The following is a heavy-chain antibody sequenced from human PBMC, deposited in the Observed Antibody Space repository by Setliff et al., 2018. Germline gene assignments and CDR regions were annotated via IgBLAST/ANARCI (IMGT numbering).Heavy chain of an antibody. D-gene: IGHD6-19*01. J-gene: IGHJ4*02. V-gene: IGHV5-51*01. CDR2: IYPGDSNT. CDR1: GYSFTNYW. Sequence: PGESLTISCKGSGYSFTNYWIGWVRQMPGKGLEWMGIIYPGDSNTRYSPSFQGQVTISVDKSISTAYLQWSSLKASDTAMHYCARRPGYSSGPFDYWGQGTLVTVS. CDR3: ARRPGYSSGPFDY.